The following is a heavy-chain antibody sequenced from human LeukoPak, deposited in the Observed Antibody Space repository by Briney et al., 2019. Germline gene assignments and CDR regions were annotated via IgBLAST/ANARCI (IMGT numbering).Heavy chain of an antibody. Sequence: PSQTLSLTCTVSGGSISSGGYYWSWIRQPPGKGLECIGYIYHSGSTYYNPSLKSRVTISVDRSKNQFSLKLSSVTAADTAVYYCARETDIVVVPAAISWGQGTLVTVSS. CDR3: ARETDIVVVPAAIS. J-gene: IGHJ4*02. V-gene: IGHV4-30-2*01. CDR1: GGSISSGGYY. D-gene: IGHD2-2*01. CDR2: IYHSGST.